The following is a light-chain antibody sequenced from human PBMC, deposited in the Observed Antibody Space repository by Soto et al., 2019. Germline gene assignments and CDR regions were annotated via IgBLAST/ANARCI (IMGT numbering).Light chain of an antibody. CDR3: QSYDSSLNYV. V-gene: IGLV1-40*01. Sequence: VLTQPPSVSGSPGQRVTISCTGSSSSIGAGYDVHWYQQLPGTAPKLLIYGNNNRPSGVPDRFSGSKSGTSASLAITGLQAEDEADYYCQSYDSSLNYVFGTGTKVTVL. CDR2: GNN. J-gene: IGLJ1*01. CDR1: SSSIGAGYD.